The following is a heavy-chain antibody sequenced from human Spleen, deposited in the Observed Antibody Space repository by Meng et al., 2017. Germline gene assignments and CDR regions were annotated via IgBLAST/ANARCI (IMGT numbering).Heavy chain of an antibody. CDR2: IIPIFGTA. CDR3: ARETGYSSVVRFDP. D-gene: IGHD6-19*01. V-gene: IGHV1-69*06. CDR1: GGTFSSYA. Sequence: VQLVQSGDEVKKPGASVKVACKASGGTFSSYAISWVRQAPGQGLEWMGGIIPIFGTANYAQKFQGRVTITADKSTSTAYMELSSLRSEDTAVYYCARETGYSSVVRFDPWGQGTLVTVSS. J-gene: IGHJ5*02.